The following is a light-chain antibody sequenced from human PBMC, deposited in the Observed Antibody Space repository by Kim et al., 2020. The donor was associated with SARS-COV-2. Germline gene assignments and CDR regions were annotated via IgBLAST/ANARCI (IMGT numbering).Light chain of an antibody. CDR2: QDS. CDR3: QAWDSSTAS. V-gene: IGLV3-1*01. J-gene: IGLJ1*01. CDR1: KLGDKY. Sequence: SQGQTASITCSGGKLGDKYACWYQQKPGQSPVLVIYQDSKRPSGIPERFSGSNSGNTATLTISGTQAMDEADYYCQAWDSSTASFGTGTKVTVL.